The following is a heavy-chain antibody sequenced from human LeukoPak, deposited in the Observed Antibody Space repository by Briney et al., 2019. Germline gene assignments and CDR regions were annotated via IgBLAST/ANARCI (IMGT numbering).Heavy chain of an antibody. CDR2: INWNGGRT. CDR1: GFTFDDYG. CDR3: AREYYGSGSYYNVGY. D-gene: IGHD3-10*01. Sequence: GGSLRLSCAASGFTFDDYGMSWVRQAPGKGLEWVSGINWNGGRTGYADSVKGRFTISRDNAKKSLYVQMNSLRAEDAALYYCAREYYGSGSYYNVGYWGQGTLVTVSS. J-gene: IGHJ4*02. V-gene: IGHV3-20*04.